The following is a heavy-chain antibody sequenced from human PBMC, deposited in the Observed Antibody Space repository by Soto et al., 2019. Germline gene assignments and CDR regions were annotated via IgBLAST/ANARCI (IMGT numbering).Heavy chain of an antibody. CDR3: ARHGPGYRYGSGNDY. D-gene: IGHD5-18*01. CDR1: GYSFTSYW. CDR2: MDTSLYYT. J-gene: IGHJ4*02. V-gene: IGHV5-10-1*01. Sequence: GEALKISCKGSGYSFTSYWISWVRQMPGKGLEWMARMDTSLYYTKYSPSFQATVTISADKSNSTDYLQWSSLKASDTAMSYCARHGPGYRYGSGNDYWGPGTLGTVSS.